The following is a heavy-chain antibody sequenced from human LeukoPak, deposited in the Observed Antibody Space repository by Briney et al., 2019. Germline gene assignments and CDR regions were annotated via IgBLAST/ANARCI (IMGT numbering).Heavy chain of an antibody. Sequence: EASVKVSCKASGYTFTSYDINWVRQGTGQGLEWMGWMNPNSGNTGYAQKFQGRVTMTRNTSISTAYMELSSLRSEDTAVYYCARAGGYCGRISCPYYFDYWGQGSLVAVSS. CDR1: GYTFTSYD. D-gene: IGHD2-15*01. V-gene: IGHV1-8*02. CDR2: MNPNSGNT. J-gene: IGHJ4*02. CDR3: ARAGGYCGRISCPYYFDY.